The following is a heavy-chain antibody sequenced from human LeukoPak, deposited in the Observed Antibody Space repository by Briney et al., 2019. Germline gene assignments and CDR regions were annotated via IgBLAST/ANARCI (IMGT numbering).Heavy chain of an antibody. Sequence: TGGSLRLSCAASGFTFSSYAMSWVRQAPGKGLEWVSAISGSGGSTYYADSVKGRFTISRDNSKNTLYLQMNSLRAEDTAVYYCAKDHPLDGYSGYDPLDYFDYWGQGTLVTVSS. J-gene: IGHJ4*02. V-gene: IGHV3-23*01. CDR2: ISGSGGST. D-gene: IGHD5-12*01. CDR3: AKDHPLDGYSGYDPLDYFDY. CDR1: GFTFSSYA.